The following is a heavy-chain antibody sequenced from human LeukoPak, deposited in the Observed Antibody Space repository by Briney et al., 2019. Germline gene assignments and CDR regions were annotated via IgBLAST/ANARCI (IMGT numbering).Heavy chain of an antibody. D-gene: IGHD6-13*01. CDR2: ISGSGGST. V-gene: IGHV3-23*01. Sequence: GGSLRLSCAAPGFTFSSYAMSWVRQAPGKGLEWVSAISGSGGSTYYADSVKGRFTISRDNSKNTLYLQMNSLRAEDTAVYYCAKEYSTPIAAAGPGSYWGQGTLVTVSS. J-gene: IGHJ4*02. CDR1: GFTFSSYA. CDR3: AKEYSTPIAAAGPGSY.